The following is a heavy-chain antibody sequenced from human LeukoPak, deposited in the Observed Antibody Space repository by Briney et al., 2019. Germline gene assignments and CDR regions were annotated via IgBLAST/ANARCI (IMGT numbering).Heavy chain of an antibody. Sequence: GASVKVSCKASGYSFTSYTLHWVRQAPGQRLEWMGWINADNGHTKYSQKFQGRVTITRDTSASTAYMELSSLRSGDTAVYYCARGLLDYWGQGTLVTVSS. CDR1: GYSFTSYT. V-gene: IGHV1-3*01. CDR2: INADNGHT. CDR3: ARGLLDY. J-gene: IGHJ4*02. D-gene: IGHD4-11*01.